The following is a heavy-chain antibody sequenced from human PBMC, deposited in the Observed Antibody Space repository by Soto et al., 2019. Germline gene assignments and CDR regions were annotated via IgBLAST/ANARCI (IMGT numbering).Heavy chain of an antibody. CDR1: GFTFSSYG. D-gene: IGHD6-19*01. J-gene: IGHJ6*02. CDR3: AKRSFYSSGRTSMDV. V-gene: IGHV3-30*18. Sequence: PGGSLRLSCAVSGFTFSSYGMHWVRQAPGKGLEWVAVISYDGSNKYYADSVKGRFTISRDNSKNTLYLQMNSLRAEDTAVYYCAKRSFYSSGRTSMDVWGQGTAVTVSS. CDR2: ISYDGSNK.